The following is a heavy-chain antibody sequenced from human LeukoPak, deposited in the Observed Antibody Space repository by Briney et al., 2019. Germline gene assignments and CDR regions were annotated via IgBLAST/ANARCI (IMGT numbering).Heavy chain of an antibody. V-gene: IGHV1-69-2*01. D-gene: IGHD1-26*01. Sequence: ASVKVSCKVSGYTFTDYYIHWVQHAPGKGLEWMGLVDPEDGETIYAEKFQGRVTITADTSTDTAYMELSSLRSEDTAVYYCATVASREVGATFDYWGQGTLVTVSS. CDR3: ATVASREVGATFDY. J-gene: IGHJ4*02. CDR1: GYTFTDYY. CDR2: VDPEDGET.